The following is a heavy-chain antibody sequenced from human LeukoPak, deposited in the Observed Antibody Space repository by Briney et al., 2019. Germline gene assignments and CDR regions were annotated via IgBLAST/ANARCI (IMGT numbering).Heavy chain of an antibody. V-gene: IGHV3-30*03. J-gene: IGHJ3*02. CDR1: GFTFSSYG. Sequence: GRSLRLSCAASGFTFSSYGMHWVRQAPGKGLEWVAVISYDGSNKYYADSMKGRFTISRDNSKNTLYLQMNSLRAEDTAVYYCARAHPPRFTYYDILTGPREAFDIWGQGTMVTVSS. CDR3: ARAHPPRFTYYDILTGPREAFDI. CDR2: ISYDGSNK. D-gene: IGHD3-9*01.